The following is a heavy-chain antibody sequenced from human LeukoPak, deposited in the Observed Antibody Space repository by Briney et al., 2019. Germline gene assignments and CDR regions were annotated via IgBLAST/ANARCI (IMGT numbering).Heavy chain of an antibody. CDR3: ARDLAGDGLSYFDY. D-gene: IGHD6-19*01. Sequence: ASVKVSCKASGYTFSGYYMHWVRQAPGQGLEWMGWNSNSGGTKYAQKFQGRVTMTRDTSISTAYMELTSLNSDDTAVYYCARDLAGDGLSYFDYWGQGTLVTVSS. J-gene: IGHJ4*02. V-gene: IGHV1-2*02. CDR2: NSNSGGT. CDR1: GYTFSGYY.